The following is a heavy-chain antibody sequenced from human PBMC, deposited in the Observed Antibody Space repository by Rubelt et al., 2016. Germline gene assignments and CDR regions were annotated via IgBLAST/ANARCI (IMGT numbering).Heavy chain of an antibody. J-gene: IGHJ4*02. Sequence: VQLLESGGDLVQPGGSLRLSCAVSGITLNIYDMSWVRQAPGKGLEWVAVIWFDGSKKSYADSVQGRFTISRDNSKNTLYLQMNSLRAEDTAVYYCARDLWLGENRFFDYWGQGTLVTVSS. V-gene: IGHV3-33*08. CDR2: IWFDGSKK. CDR3: ARDLWLGENRFFDY. CDR1: GITLNIYD. D-gene: IGHD3-10*01.